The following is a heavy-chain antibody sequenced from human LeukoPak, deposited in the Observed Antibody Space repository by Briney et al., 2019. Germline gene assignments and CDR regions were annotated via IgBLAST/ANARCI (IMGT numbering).Heavy chain of an antibody. Sequence: PGESLRLSCAASGFTFSSYAMSWVRQAPGKGLEWVAVIWYDGSNKYYADSVKGRFTISRDNSKNTLYLQMNSLRAEDTAVYYCAREGRYYGSGSRGWFDPWGQGTLVTVSS. V-gene: IGHV3-33*08. D-gene: IGHD3-10*01. CDR2: IWYDGSNK. J-gene: IGHJ5*02. CDR3: AREGRYYGSGSRGWFDP. CDR1: GFTFSSYA.